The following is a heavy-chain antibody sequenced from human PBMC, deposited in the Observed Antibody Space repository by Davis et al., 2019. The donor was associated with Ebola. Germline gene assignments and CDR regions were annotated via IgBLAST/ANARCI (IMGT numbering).Heavy chain of an antibody. CDR3: AIERGTASGFHYYFEY. CDR2: FETEGGET. V-gene: IGHV1-24*01. J-gene: IGHJ4*02. Sequence: ASVTVSCQVSGYTRPESSIHWVRQAAGKGLEWMGGFETEGGETMYAQNFQGRVTMTEATSTDTGYMELSSLRSEDAAVYYCAIERGTASGFHYYFEYWGQGTLVTVSS. D-gene: IGHD6-19*01. CDR1: GYTRPESS.